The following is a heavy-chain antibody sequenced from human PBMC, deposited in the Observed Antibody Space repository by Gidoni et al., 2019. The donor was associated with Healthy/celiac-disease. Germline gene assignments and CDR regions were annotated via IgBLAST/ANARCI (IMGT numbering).Heavy chain of an antibody. CDR3: ARKLKSYYWYFDL. V-gene: IGHV4-34*01. D-gene: IGHD1-26*01. CDR1: GGSFSGYY. J-gene: IGHJ2*01. CDR2: INHSGST. Sequence: QVQLQQWGAGLLKPSETLSLTCAVYGGSFSGYYWSWIRQPPGKGLEWIGEINHSGSTNYNPSLKSRVTISVDTSKNQFSLKLSSVTAADTAVYYCARKLKSYYWYFDLWGRGTLVTVSS.